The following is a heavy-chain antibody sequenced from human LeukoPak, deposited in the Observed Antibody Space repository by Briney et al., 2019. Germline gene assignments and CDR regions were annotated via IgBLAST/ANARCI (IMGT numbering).Heavy chain of an antibody. CDR1: GGSINTYF. Sequence: ETQSLTCTVSGGSINTYFWSWIRQPPGKGLEWIGYIYYSGSTNYNPSLKSRVTISVDTSKNQFSLKLSSVTAADTAVYYCARGVTGGWYGDFQHWGQGTLVTVSS. V-gene: IGHV4-59*01. J-gene: IGHJ1*01. CDR2: IYYSGST. CDR3: ARGVTGGWYGDFQH. D-gene: IGHD6-19*01.